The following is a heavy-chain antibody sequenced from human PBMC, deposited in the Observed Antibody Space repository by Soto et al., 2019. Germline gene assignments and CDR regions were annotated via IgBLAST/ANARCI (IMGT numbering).Heavy chain of an antibody. CDR2: IYYSGST. D-gene: IGHD2-2*01. J-gene: IGHJ5*02. Sequence: QVQLQESGPGLVKSSETLSLTCTVSGGSISSYYWSWIRQPPGKGLEWIGYIYYSGSTNYNPSLKSGVTISVDTSKNQFSLKLSSVTAADTAVYYCARAGTILGYCSSTSCYVHRFDPWGQGTLVTVSS. CDR3: ARAGTILGYCSSTSCYVHRFDP. V-gene: IGHV4-59*01. CDR1: GGSISSYY.